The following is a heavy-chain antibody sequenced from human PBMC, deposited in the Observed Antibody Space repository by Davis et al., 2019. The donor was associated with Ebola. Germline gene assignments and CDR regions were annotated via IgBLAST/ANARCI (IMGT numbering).Heavy chain of an antibody. J-gene: IGHJ4*02. V-gene: IGHV3-23*01. D-gene: IGHD6-13*01. CDR2: ISGGGGTT. Sequence: PGGSLRLSCAASGFTFSTYPMTWVRQAPVKGLEWVSVISGGGGTTYYADSVKGRFTISRDNSKNALYLQVNSLRAEDTAVYYCAKRVGYTFDYWGQGTLVTVSS. CDR3: AKRVGYTFDY. CDR1: GFTFSTYP.